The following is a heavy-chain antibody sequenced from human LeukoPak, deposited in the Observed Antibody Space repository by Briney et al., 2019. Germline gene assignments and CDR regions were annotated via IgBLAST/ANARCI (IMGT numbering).Heavy chain of an antibody. J-gene: IGHJ4*02. D-gene: IGHD3-16*01. V-gene: IGHV3-23*01. CDR1: GFPFSSYG. Sequence: GGSLRLSCVASGFPFSSYGMHWVRQAPGKGLEWVSAITGNGISTYYADSVKGRFTISRDNPKNTLYLQMHSLRAEDTAIYYCAKVTGGDMITYGGLDYWGQGTLVTVSS. CDR3: AKVTGGDMITYGGLDY. CDR2: ITGNGIST.